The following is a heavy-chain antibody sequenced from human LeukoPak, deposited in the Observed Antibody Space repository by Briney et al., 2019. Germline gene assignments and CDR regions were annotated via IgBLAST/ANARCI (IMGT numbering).Heavy chain of an antibody. J-gene: IGHJ3*01. V-gene: IGHV4-4*02. CDR2: IYHSGST. CDR3: ARDHGYSSSWYAQSP. CDR1: GGSISSSNW. Sequence: PSGTLSLTCAVSGGSISSSNWWSWVRQPPGKGLEWIGEIYHSGSTNYNPSLKSRVTISVDTSKNQFSLKLSSVTAADTAVYYCARDHGYSSSWYAQSPWGQGTMVTVSS. D-gene: IGHD6-13*01.